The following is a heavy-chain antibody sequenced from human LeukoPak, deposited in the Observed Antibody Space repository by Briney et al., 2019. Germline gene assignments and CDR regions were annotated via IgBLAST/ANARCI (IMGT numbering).Heavy chain of an antibody. J-gene: IGHJ6*02. Sequence: GGSLRLSCAASGFTFSSYAMHWVRQAPGKGLEWVAVISYDGSNKYYADSVKGRFTISRDNSKNTLYLQMNSLRAEDTAVYYCAKARGVGYYYGMDVWGQGTTVTVSS. CDR1: GFTFSSYA. V-gene: IGHV3-30-3*01. D-gene: IGHD1-26*01. CDR3: AKARGVGYYYGMDV. CDR2: ISYDGSNK.